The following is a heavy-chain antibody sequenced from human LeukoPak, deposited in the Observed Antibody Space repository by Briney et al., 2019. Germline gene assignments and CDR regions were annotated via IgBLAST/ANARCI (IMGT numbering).Heavy chain of an antibody. V-gene: IGHV4-59*11. CDR3: ARSRGNYYYYYMDV. D-gene: IGHD1-14*01. Sequence: PSETLSLTCTVSGGSISSQYWSCVRQAPGKGLEWVGYIYDSESTNYNPSLKSRVTISVDTSKNQFSLKVSSVTAADTAVYYCARSRGNYYYYYMDVWGKGTTVTVSS. CDR2: IYDSEST. J-gene: IGHJ6*03. CDR1: GGSISSQY.